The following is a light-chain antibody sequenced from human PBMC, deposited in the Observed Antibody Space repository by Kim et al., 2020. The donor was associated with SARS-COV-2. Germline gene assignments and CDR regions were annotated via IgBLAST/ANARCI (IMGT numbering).Light chain of an antibody. V-gene: IGKV1-39*01. CDR1: QSISSC. CDR2: AAS. J-gene: IGKJ1*01. Sequence: DIQMTQSPSSLSASVGDRVTITCRASQSISSCLNWYQQKPGKAPKLLIYAASSLQSGVPSRFSGSGSGTDFTLTISSLQPEDFATYYCQQSYTTPIRFGQGTKVDIK. CDR3: QQSYTTPIR.